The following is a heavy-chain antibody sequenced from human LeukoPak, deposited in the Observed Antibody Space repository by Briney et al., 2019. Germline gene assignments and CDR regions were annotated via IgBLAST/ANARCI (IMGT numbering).Heavy chain of an antibody. Sequence: GGSLRLSCEVSEITFSNYDMSWVREAPGKGLEWISGISSTGGNTYYADSVQGRFTISRDNSKNTMHLQMNSLRADDTAVYYCATHSGYDFYFDYWGQGTVVTVSS. V-gene: IGHV3-23*01. CDR1: EITFSNYD. D-gene: IGHD5-12*01. CDR3: ATHSGYDFYFDY. J-gene: IGHJ4*02. CDR2: ISSTGGNT.